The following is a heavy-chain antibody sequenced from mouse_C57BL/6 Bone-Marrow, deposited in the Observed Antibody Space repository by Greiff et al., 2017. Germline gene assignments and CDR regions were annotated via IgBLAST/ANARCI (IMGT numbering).Heavy chain of an antibody. D-gene: IGHD2-3*01. CDR2: IHPNSGST. Sequence: QVQLQQPGAELVKPGASVKLSCKASGYTFTSYWMHWVKQRPGQGLEWIGMIHPNSGSTNYNEKFKSKATLTVDKSSSTAYMQLSSLTSADSAVYYCARWGYSAFAYWGQGTLVTVSA. J-gene: IGHJ3*01. CDR3: ARWGYSAFAY. CDR1: GYTFTSYW. V-gene: IGHV1-64*01.